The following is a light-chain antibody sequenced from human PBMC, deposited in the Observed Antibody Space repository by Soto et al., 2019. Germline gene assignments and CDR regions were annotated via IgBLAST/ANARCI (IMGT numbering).Light chain of an antibody. J-gene: IGLJ1*01. CDR2: DVS. V-gene: IGLV2-14*01. CDR3: SSYTSSSTLYV. Sequence: QSALTQPASASGSPGQSITISCTGTSSDVGGYNYVSWYQQHPGKAPKLMIYDVSNLPSGVSNRFSGSKSGNTASLTISGLQAEDEADYYCSSYTSSSTLYVFGTGTQLTVL. CDR1: SSDVGGYNY.